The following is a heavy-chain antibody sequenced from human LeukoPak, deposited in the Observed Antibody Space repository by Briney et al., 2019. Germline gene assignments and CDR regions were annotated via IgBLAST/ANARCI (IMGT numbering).Heavy chain of an antibody. CDR2: INSDGSST. CDR1: GFTFSSYW. CDR3: ARDIVVVPARSLNAFDI. J-gene: IGHJ3*02. Sequence: PGGSLRLSCAASGFTFSSYWMHWVRQAPGKGLVWVSRINSDGSSTSYADSVKGRFTISRDNAKNTLYLQMNSLRAEDTAVYYCARDIVVVPARSLNAFDIWGQGTMVTVSS. D-gene: IGHD2-2*01. V-gene: IGHV3-74*01.